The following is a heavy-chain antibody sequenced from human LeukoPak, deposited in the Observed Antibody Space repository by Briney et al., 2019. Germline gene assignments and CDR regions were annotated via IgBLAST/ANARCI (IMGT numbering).Heavy chain of an antibody. J-gene: IGHJ4*02. D-gene: IGHD4-11*01. CDR2: INPNSGDT. V-gene: IGHV1-2*06. CDR1: GYTFTGYY. Sequence: ASVKVSCKASGYTFTGYYMHWVRQAPGQGLEWMGRINPNSGDTNYAQKFQGRVTMTRDTSISTAYMELSRLRSDDTAVYYCARDSPLQGGDYWGQGTLVTVSS. CDR3: ARDSPLQGGDY.